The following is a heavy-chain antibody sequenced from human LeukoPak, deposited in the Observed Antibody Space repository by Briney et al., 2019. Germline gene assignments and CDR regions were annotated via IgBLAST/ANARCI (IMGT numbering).Heavy chain of an antibody. Sequence: ASVKVSCKASGYTFTGYYMHWVRQAPGQGLEWMGWINPNSGGTNYAQKLQGRVTMTTDTSTSTAYMELRSLRSDDTAVYYCARVLTRITIFGVVIGGAFDIWGQGTMVTVSS. CDR3: ARVLTRITIFGVVIGGAFDI. CDR1: GYTFTGYY. V-gene: IGHV1-2*02. D-gene: IGHD3-3*01. J-gene: IGHJ3*02. CDR2: INPNSGGT.